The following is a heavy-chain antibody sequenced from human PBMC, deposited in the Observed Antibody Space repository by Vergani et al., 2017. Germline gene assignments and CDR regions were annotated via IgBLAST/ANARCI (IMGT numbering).Heavy chain of an antibody. CDR1: GFTFSSYW. Sequence: EVQLVESGGGLVQPGGSLRLSCAASGFTFSSYWMSWVRQAPGKGLEWVANIKQDGSEKYYVDSVKGRFTISRDNAKNSLYLQMNSLRAEDTAVYYCASNPLTSEGYFIAGTIGDFDLWGRGTLVTVSS. D-gene: IGHD1-26*01. CDR2: IKQDGSEK. CDR3: ASNPLTSEGYFIAGTIGDFDL. J-gene: IGHJ2*01. V-gene: IGHV3-7*03.